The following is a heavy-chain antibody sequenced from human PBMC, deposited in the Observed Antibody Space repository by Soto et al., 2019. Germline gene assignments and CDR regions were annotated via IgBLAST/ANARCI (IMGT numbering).Heavy chain of an antibody. J-gene: IGHJ6*02. Sequence: ASVKGSCKSSGYTFTSYDSNWVRQATGQGLEWMGWMNPNSGNTGYAQKFQGRVTMTRNTSISTAYMELSSLRSEDTAVYYCARWSGRPSRYYYYYYYGMDVWGQGTTVTVSS. D-gene: IGHD3-3*01. V-gene: IGHV1-8*01. CDR1: GYTFTSYD. CDR2: MNPNSGNT. CDR3: ARWSGRPSRYYYYYYYGMDV.